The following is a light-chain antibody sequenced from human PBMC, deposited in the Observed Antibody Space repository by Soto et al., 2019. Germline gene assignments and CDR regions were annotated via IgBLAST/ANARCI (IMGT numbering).Light chain of an antibody. Sequence: DIQMTQSPSTLSASVGDRITITCRASQSITIWLASYQQKPGKAPKLLIFDASSLESGVPSRFSGSGSGTEFTLTISSLQPDDFATYYCQHYNSYSWTFGQGTKVDIK. CDR3: QHYNSYSWT. V-gene: IGKV1-5*01. CDR1: QSITIW. J-gene: IGKJ1*01. CDR2: DAS.